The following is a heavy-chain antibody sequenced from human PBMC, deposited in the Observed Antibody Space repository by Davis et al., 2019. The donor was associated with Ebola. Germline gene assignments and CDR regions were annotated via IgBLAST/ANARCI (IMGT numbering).Heavy chain of an antibody. V-gene: IGHV4-59*12. Sequence: SETLSLTCAVYGGSFNGYYWSWIRQPPGKGLEWIGYIYSSGTTNYNPSLKSRVTISVDTSKNHFSLKLSSVTAADTAVYYCVRGLGLGWFDTWGQGTPVTVSS. J-gene: IGHJ5*02. CDR3: VRGLGLGWFDT. CDR1: GGSFNGYY. CDR2: IYSSGTT.